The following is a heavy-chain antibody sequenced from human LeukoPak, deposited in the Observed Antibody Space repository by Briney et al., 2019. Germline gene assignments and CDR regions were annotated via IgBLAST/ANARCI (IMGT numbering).Heavy chain of an antibody. CDR1: GFTFSSYG. Sequence: GGSLRLSCAASGFTFSSYGMHWVRQAPGKGLEWVAVISYDGSNKYYADSVKGRFTISRDNSKNTLYLQMNSLRAEDTAVYYCAKDMVRGVIIPYYFGYWGQGTLVTVSS. CDR2: ISYDGSNK. J-gene: IGHJ4*02. CDR3: AKDMVRGVIIPYYFGY. V-gene: IGHV3-30*18. D-gene: IGHD3-10*01.